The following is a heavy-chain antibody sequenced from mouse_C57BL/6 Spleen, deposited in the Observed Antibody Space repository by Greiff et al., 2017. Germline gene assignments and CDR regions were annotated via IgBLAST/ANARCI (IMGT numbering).Heavy chain of an antibody. Sequence: VQLKESGPVLVKPGASVKMSCKASGYTFTDYYMNWVKQSHGKSLEWIGVINPYNGGTSYNQKFKGKATLTVDKSSSTAYMELNSLTSEDSAVYYCARWNDGYYSDYWGQGTTLTVSS. CDR1: GYTFTDYY. CDR3: ARWNDGYYSDY. V-gene: IGHV1-19*01. J-gene: IGHJ2*01. CDR2: INPYNGGT. D-gene: IGHD2-3*01.